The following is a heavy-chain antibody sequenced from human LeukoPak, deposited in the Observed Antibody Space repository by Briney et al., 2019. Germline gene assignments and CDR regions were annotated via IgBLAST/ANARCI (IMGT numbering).Heavy chain of an antibody. D-gene: IGHD3-22*01. CDR2: INPNSGGT. CDR1: GYTFTGYY. J-gene: IGHJ3*02. V-gene: IGHV1-2*06. Sequence: GASVKVSCKASGYTFTGYYMHWVRRAPGQGLEWMGRINPNSGGTNYVQKFQGRVTMTRETSISTAYMELSRLRSDDTAVYYCAREYDYYDSSGYPRRDAFDIWGQGTMVTVTS. CDR3: AREYDYYDSSGYPRRDAFDI.